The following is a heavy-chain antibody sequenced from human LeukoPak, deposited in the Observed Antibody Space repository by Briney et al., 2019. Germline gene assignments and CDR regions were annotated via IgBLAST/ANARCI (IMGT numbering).Heavy chain of an antibody. V-gene: IGHV4-34*01. Sequence: PSETLSLTCAVYGGSFSGYYWTWIRQPPGKGLEWIGEINHSGGTNYNPSFTSRVTISVDTSKNQFSLKLNSVTAADTAVYYCARGHPLLDYWGQGTLVTVSS. D-gene: IGHD2-21*02. CDR1: GGSFSGYY. CDR3: ARGHPLLDY. J-gene: IGHJ4*02. CDR2: INHSGGT.